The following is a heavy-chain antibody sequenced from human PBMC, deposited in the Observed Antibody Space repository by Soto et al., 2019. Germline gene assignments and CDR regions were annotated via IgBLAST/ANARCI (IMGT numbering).Heavy chain of an antibody. J-gene: IGHJ4*02. V-gene: IGHV4-61*01. CDR2: IYYSGST. CDR1: GDSVSSGLYY. Sequence: PSETLSLTCTVSGDSVSSGLYYWGWVRQPPGKGLEWIGYIYYSGSTNYNPSLENRVTMSLATSKNQFSLSLRSVTAADTAVYYCTRANWYSEYWGQGTLVTVSS. CDR3: TRANWYSEY. D-gene: IGHD7-27*01.